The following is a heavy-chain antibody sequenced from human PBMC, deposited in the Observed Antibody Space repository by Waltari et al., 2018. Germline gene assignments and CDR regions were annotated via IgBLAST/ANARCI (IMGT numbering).Heavy chain of an antibody. CDR3: ARKTGAPYYFDY. J-gene: IGHJ4*02. D-gene: IGHD7-27*01. CDR2: IYYSGST. V-gene: IGHV4-59*11. CDR1: GGSISSHY. Sequence: QVQLQESGPGLVKPSETLSLTCTVSGGSISSHYWSWIRQPPGKGLEWIGYIYYSGSTNYNPSLKSRVTISVDTSKNQFSLKLSSVTAADTAVYYCARKTGAPYYFDYWGQGTLVTVSS.